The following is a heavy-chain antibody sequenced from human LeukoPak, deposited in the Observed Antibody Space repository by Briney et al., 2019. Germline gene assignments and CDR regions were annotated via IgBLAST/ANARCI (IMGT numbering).Heavy chain of an antibody. CDR3: AKMGDGDDYSDSSGYYGDY. V-gene: IGHV4-34*01. J-gene: IGHJ4*02. CDR1: GGSISAYY. Sequence: KPSETLSLTCTVSGGSISAYYWSWIRQPPGKGLEWIGEINHSGSTNYNPSLKSRVTISVDTSKNQFFLKLNSVTAADTAVYYCAKMGDGDDYSDSSGYYGDYWGQGTLVTVSS. CDR2: INHSGST. D-gene: IGHD3-22*01.